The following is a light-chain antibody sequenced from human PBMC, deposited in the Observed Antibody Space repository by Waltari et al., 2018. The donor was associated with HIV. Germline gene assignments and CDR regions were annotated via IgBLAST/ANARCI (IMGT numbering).Light chain of an antibody. CDR2: GAS. V-gene: IGKV3-15*01. J-gene: IGKJ1*01. CDR1: QSVTTK. CDR3: LQYNNWPPWT. Sequence: EVVLTQSPATLSVSPGESATLSCRASQSVTTKLALYQQKPGQAPRLLIYGASTRATGVPARFSGGGSGTEFTLTISSLQSEDFAVYYCLQYNNWPPWTFGQGTKVEIK.